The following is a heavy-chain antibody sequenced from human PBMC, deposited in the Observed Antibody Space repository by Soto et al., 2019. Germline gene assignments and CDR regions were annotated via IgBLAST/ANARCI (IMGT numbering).Heavy chain of an antibody. J-gene: IGHJ4*02. D-gene: IGHD3-16*01. CDR3: AQAERFWVTLR. V-gene: IGHV3-NL1*01. CDR2: ISGSGLIA. Sequence: PXEFLSLSCAASGFTFSSYGMHWVRQAPGKGLEWVAVISGSGLIAYYADSVKGRFTVSSDKPKSTVVLQLTNLTLEDTAIYYCAQAERFWVTLRWGQGTLVNV. CDR1: GFTFSSYG.